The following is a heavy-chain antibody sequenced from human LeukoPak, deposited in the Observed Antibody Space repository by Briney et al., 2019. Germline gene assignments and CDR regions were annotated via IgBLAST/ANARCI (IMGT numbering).Heavy chain of an antibody. J-gene: IGHJ4*02. V-gene: IGHV3-23*01. CDR2: ISDSGGST. CDR3: AKVVVVVAAIHFEY. CDR1: GFTFSSYA. Sequence: HPGVSLRLSCSASGFTFSSYAMSWVRQAPGKGLEGCSAISDSGGSTYYADSVKGRFTISRYNSKNTLYLQMNSLKAKDTALYYCAKVVVVVAAIHFEYWGQGPLVTVSS. D-gene: IGHD2-15*01.